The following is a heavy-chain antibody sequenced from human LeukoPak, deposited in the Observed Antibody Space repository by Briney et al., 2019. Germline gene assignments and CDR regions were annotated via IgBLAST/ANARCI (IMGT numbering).Heavy chain of an antibody. CDR2: ISSSGST. CDR1: GDSISSGDYY. J-gene: IGHJ4*02. D-gene: IGHD3-9*01. Sequence: PSETLSLTCTVSGDSISSGDYYWSWIRQPAGKGLEWIGRISSSGSTNYNPSLKSRVTISVDTSKNQFSLKLSSVTAADTAVYYCARGIPHYDILTGFASRGFDYWGQGTLVTVSS. CDR3: ARGIPHYDILTGFASRGFDY. V-gene: IGHV4-61*02.